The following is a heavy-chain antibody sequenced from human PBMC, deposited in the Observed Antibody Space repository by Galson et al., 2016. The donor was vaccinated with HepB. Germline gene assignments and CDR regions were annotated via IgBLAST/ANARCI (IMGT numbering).Heavy chain of an antibody. CDR2: ISYSGTT. Sequence: ETLSLTCTVSGASISNFYWSWIRQSPGKGLEWIGYISYSGTTNYNPSLKSRVTISVDSSKNQFALKLSSVTAADTAVYYCARRFYASGWYKIDYWGQGTLVTVSS. V-gene: IGHV4-59*01. CDR1: GASISNFY. D-gene: IGHD6-19*01. J-gene: IGHJ4*02. CDR3: ARRFYASGWYKIDY.